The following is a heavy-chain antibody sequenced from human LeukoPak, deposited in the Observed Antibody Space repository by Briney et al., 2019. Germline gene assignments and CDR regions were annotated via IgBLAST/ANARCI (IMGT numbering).Heavy chain of an antibody. CDR1: GESFSSYY. CDR3: ASGMSRTDYDEGFDY. CDR2: IYYSGHT. Sequence: SETLSLTCAVYGESFSSYYWSWIRQHPGKGLEWIGYIYYSGHTYFNPSLESRTTISVDTSRNHFSLELTSVTAADTAVYYCASGMSRTDYDEGFDYWGQGTLVSVS. J-gene: IGHJ4*02. V-gene: IGHV4-59*06. D-gene: IGHD4-17*01.